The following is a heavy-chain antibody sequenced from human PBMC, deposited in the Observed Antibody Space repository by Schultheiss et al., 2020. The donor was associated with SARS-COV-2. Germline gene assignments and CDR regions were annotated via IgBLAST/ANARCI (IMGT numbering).Heavy chain of an antibody. J-gene: IGHJ4*02. D-gene: IGHD2-15*01. CDR2: ISGSGGST. V-gene: IGHV3-23*01. Sequence: GESLKISCAASGFTFSSYAMSWVRQAPGKGLEWVSAISGSGGSTYYADSVKGRFTISRDNSKNTLYLQMNSLRAEDTAVYYCAKDFRGLLSPHLVDYWGQGTLVTVSS. CDR3: AKDFRGLLSPHLVDY. CDR1: GFTFSSYA.